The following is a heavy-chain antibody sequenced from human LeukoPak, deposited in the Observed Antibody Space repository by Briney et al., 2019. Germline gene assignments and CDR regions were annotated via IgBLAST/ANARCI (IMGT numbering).Heavy chain of an antibody. V-gene: IGHV1-69*06. D-gene: IGHD1-26*01. CDR2: IIPIFGTA. Sequence: SVKVSCKASGGTFSSYAISWVRQAPGQGLEWMGGIIPIFGTANYAQKFQGRVTITADKSTSTAYMELSSLRSEDTAIYYCARDNSVGDNAWWFDPWGQGTLVTVSS. CDR1: GGTFSSYA. J-gene: IGHJ5*02. CDR3: ARDNSVGDNAWWFDP.